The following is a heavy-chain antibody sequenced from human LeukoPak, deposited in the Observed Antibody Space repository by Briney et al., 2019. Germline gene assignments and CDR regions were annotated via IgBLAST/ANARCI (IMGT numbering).Heavy chain of an antibody. CDR1: GFTFSSFS. D-gene: IGHD5-18*01. V-gene: IGHV3-23*01. CDR2: ISGSGAST. CDR3: ARGEDTAKNAFDI. Sequence: PGGSLRLSCVASGFTFSSFSMNWVRQAPAKGLEWVSTISGSGASTYYADSLMGRIVVSRDNSKNTLYLQMNSLRAEDTAVYYCARGEDTAKNAFDIWGQGTLVTVSS. J-gene: IGHJ3*02.